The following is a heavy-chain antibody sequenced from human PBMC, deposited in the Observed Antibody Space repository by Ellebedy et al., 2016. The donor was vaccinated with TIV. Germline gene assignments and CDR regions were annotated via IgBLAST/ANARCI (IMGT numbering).Heavy chain of an antibody. V-gene: IGHV4-61*02. CDR1: GGSISSGNFY. Sequence: LRLXCSVSGGSISSGNFYWSWIRRPAGKGLEWVGRIYSSGYTRYNPSLMSRVIMSVDTSKNQFSLKLTSVTAADTALYYCARGDLLEDPSSYGDYFYSYMDVWGKGTTVTVSS. J-gene: IGHJ6*03. D-gene: IGHD1-26*01. CDR2: IYSSGYT. CDR3: ARGDLLEDPSSYGDYFYSYMDV.